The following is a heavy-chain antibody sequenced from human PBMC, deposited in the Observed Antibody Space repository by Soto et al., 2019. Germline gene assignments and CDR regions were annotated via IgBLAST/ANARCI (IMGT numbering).Heavy chain of an antibody. CDR3: AKVRGSGSYYTRFYFDS. J-gene: IGHJ4*02. CDR2: ISHDGKNK. Sequence: GGSLRLSCLVSGFSFTDYGLHWVRQAPGKGLEWVAVISHDGKNKEYVDSVKGRFTISRDESKKTLYLQMNSLRVEDTALYYCAKVRGSGSYYTRFYFDSWGQGAQVTVSS. D-gene: IGHD3-10*01. V-gene: IGHV3-30*18. CDR1: GFSFTDYG.